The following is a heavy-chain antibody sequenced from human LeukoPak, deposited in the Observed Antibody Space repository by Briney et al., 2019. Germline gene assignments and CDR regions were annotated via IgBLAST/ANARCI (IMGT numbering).Heavy chain of an antibody. CDR2: IIPILGIA. CDR3: ARILGPDWFDP. J-gene: IGHJ5*02. CDR1: GGTFSSYT. V-gene: IGHV1-69*02. D-gene: IGHD7-27*01. Sequence: ASVKVSCKASGGTFSSYTISWVRQAPGQGLEWMGRIIPILGIANYAQKFQGRVTITADKSTSTAYMELSSLRSEDTAVYYCARILGPDWFDPWGQGTLVTVSS.